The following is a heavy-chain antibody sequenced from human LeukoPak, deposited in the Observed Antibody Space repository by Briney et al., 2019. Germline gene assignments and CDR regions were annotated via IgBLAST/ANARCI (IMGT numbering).Heavy chain of an antibody. CDR1: EFSVGSNY. CDR2: IYSGGST. CDR3: ARRAGDYSHPYDY. J-gene: IGHJ4*02. V-gene: IGHV3-53*01. Sequence: GGSLRLSCAASEFSVGSNYMTWVRQAPGKGLEWVSLIYSGGSTYYADSVKGRFTISRDNSKNTVHLRMNSLRAEDTAMYYCARRAGDYSHPYDYWGQGTLVTVSS. D-gene: IGHD3-22*01.